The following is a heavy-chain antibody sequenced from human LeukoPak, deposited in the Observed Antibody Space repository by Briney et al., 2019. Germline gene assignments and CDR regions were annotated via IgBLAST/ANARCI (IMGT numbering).Heavy chain of an antibody. V-gene: IGHV4-30-2*01. CDR3: ARLVRSDYVWGSYRYDPYYFDY. CDR1: GGSISSGGYS. Sequence: PSETLSLTCAVSGGSISSGGYSWSWIRQPPGKGLEWIGYIYHSGSTYYNPSLKSRVTISVDRSKNQFSLKLSSVTAADTAVYYCARLVRSDYVWGSYRYDPYYFDYWGQGTLVTVSS. J-gene: IGHJ4*02. CDR2: IYHSGST. D-gene: IGHD3-16*02.